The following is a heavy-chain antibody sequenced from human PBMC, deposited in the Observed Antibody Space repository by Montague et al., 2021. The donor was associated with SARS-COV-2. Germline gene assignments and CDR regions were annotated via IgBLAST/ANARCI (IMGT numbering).Heavy chain of an antibody. CDR3: ARGAPGY. CDR2: INNGGST. J-gene: IGHJ4*02. Sequence: SETLSLTCAVSGGSFSDYHWTWIRQSPGGGLEWIGQINNGGSTKYNPSLRSRVTISIDTSKNQFSLKLTSVTAADTAVYYCARGAPGYWGQGTLVTVSS. CDR1: GGSFSDYH. V-gene: IGHV4-34*01. D-gene: IGHD2-8*02.